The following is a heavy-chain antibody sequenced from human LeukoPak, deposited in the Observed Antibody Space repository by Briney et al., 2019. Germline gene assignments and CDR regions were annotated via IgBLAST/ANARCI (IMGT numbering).Heavy chain of an antibody. D-gene: IGHD1-7*01. J-gene: IGHJ4*02. V-gene: IGHV1-69*05. Sequence: GASVKVSCKASGGTFSSYAISWVRQAPGQGLEWMGGIIPIFGTANYAQKFQGRVTITTDESTSTAYMELSSLRSEDTAVYYCAKGNYKLYFDYWGQGTLVTVSS. CDR1: GGTFSSYA. CDR2: IIPIFGTA. CDR3: AKGNYKLYFDY.